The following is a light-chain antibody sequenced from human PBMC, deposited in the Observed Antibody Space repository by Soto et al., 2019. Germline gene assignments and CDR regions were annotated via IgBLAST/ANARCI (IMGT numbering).Light chain of an antibody. CDR3: QQYNNLPPT. CDR2: AAS. CDR1: ESIGDY. Sequence: DIVLTHSPCALSLSPGDRATLSCWASESIGDYLAWYQQRPGQAPRLLIYAASRRASGTPHRFSGSGSERAFTLTISSLQSEDSAFYYCQQYNNLPPTFGQGTKVDIK. V-gene: IGKV3-11*02. J-gene: IGKJ1*01.